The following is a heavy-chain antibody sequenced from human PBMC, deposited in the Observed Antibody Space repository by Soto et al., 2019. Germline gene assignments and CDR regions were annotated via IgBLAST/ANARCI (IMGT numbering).Heavy chain of an antibody. J-gene: IGHJ6*02. CDR2: ISYDGTET. CDR1: EFTLVAYW. Sequence: GGSLKLSVAPSEFTLVAYWMPWVRQAPGKGLVWVSHISYDGTETTYAGSVKGRFTISRDNPKSTLYLQMNSVRAEDTGVYYCARGSEAYYYYYGMDVWGQGTTVTVSS. V-gene: IGHV3-74*03. CDR3: ARGSEAYYYYYGMDV.